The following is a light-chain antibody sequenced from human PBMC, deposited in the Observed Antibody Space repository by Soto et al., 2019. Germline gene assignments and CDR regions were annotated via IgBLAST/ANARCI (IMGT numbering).Light chain of an antibody. CDR3: QLSYEPPNT. Sequence: HMTQSPSSLSASVGGIVAITCRPSQRIDTYLNWYQLKPGKPPKLLIYGASRLQSGVPSRFSGSGSGTDFTLTISSLQPEDFATYICQLSYEPPNTFGLGTRLEIK. CDR1: QRIDTY. CDR2: GAS. V-gene: IGKV1-39*01. J-gene: IGKJ5*01.